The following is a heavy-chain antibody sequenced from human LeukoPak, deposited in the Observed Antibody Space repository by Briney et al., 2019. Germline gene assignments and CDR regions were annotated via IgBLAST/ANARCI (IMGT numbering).Heavy chain of an antibody. CDR1: GFTSSNYA. CDR2: ISGSGGST. D-gene: IGHD3-22*01. CDR3: AKTDSSGYYYTHFNY. V-gene: IGHV3-23*01. J-gene: IGHJ4*02. Sequence: PGGSLRLSCGASGFTSSNYAMSWVRQAPGKGLEWVSSISGSGGSTDYADSVKGRFTMSRDNSRNTLYVQMNSLRAEDTAVYYCAKTDSSGYYYTHFNYWGQGTLVTVSS.